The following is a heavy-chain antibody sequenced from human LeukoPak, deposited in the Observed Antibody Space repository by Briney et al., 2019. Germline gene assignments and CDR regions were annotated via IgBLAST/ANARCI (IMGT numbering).Heavy chain of an antibody. CDR3: AREDYSYGLDY. Sequence: SETLSLTCTVSGGSISSYYWSWIRQPPGKGLEGMGYMYYSGSTNYNPALKSRVTISVDTSKNQFALKLSSVTAADTAVYYCAREDYSYGLDYWGQGTLVTVSS. V-gene: IGHV4-59*01. CDR1: GGSISSYY. CDR2: MYYSGST. D-gene: IGHD5-18*01. J-gene: IGHJ4*02.